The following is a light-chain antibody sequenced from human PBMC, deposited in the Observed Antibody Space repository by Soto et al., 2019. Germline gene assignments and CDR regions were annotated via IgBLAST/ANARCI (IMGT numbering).Light chain of an antibody. Sequence: AIQITHSPACLSAXVGDRVTITCRASQGIRKALGWYQQKPGKXPKLLXYAASSLQSGGPSRFSGSGSGTDFTLTISCLQSEDFATYYGQQYYSYPITFGQGTRLEIK. CDR1: QGIRKA. CDR3: QQYYSYPIT. CDR2: AAS. V-gene: IGKV1-6*01. J-gene: IGKJ5*01.